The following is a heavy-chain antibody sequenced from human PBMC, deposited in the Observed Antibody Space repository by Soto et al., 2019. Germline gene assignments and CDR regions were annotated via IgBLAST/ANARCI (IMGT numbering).Heavy chain of an antibody. Sequence: ASVKVSCKASGYTFTSYWISWVRQMPGKGLEWMGRIDPSDSYTNYSPSFQGHVTISADKSISTAYLQWSSLKASDTAMYYCARPKRRWSTDAFDIWGQGTMVTV. CDR2: IDPSDSYT. V-gene: IGHV5-10-1*01. J-gene: IGHJ3*02. CDR1: GYTFTSYW. CDR3: ARPKRRWSTDAFDI. D-gene: IGHD2-15*01.